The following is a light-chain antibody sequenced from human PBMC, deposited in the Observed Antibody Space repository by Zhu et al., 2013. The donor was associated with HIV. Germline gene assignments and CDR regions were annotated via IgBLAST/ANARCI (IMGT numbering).Light chain of an antibody. CDR2: DAS. J-gene: IGKJ4*01. CDR3: QQYNTYPVT. V-gene: IGKV1-5*01. Sequence: DIQMTQSPSTLSASVGDRVTITCRTSHVISTWLAWYQQKPGTAPKLLISDASSLESGVPSRFSGSGFGTEFTLTISSLHPDDYSTYYCQQYNTYPVTFGGGTKVEIK. CDR1: HVISTW.